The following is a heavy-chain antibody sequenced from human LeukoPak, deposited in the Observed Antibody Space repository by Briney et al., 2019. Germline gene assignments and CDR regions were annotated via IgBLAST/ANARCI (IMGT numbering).Heavy chain of an antibody. V-gene: IGHV3-23*01. J-gene: IGHJ4*02. CDR1: GFIFSTYA. D-gene: IGHD3-10*01. Sequence: PGGSLRLSCATSGFIFSTYAMSWVRQAPGKGLEWVSAISGSGGSTYYADSVKGRFTISRDNSKNTLYLQMNSLRAEDTAVYYCAKDGGGSGSYYPYYFDYWGQGTLVTVSS. CDR3: AKDGGGSGSYYPYYFDY. CDR2: ISGSGGST.